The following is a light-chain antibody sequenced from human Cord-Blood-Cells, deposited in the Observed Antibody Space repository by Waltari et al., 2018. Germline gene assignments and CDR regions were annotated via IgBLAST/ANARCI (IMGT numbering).Light chain of an antibody. CDR1: SGSIASNY. Sequence: NFMLTQPHSVSESPGKTVTISCTRSSGSIASNYVQLYQQRPGSSPTTVIYEDNQRPSGVPDRFSGSIDSSSNSASLTFSGLKTEDEADYYCQSYDSSNQVFGGGTKLTVL. CDR3: QSYDSSNQV. V-gene: IGLV6-57*01. CDR2: EDN. J-gene: IGLJ3*02.